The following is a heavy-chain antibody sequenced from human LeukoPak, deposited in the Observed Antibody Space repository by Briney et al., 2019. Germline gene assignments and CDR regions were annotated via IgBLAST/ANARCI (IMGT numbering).Heavy chain of an antibody. CDR3: ARESDYEKGGYYDY. Sequence: GGSLRLSCAASGFSFSSYSMNWVRQAPGKGLEWTSYISSSSTTIYYAKSMKGRITISRDNAKNSLYLQVDSLRAEDTAVYYCARESDYEKGGYYDYWGQGTLVTVSS. J-gene: IGHJ4*02. CDR1: GFSFSSYS. V-gene: IGHV3-48*04. D-gene: IGHD4-17*01. CDR2: ISSSSTTI.